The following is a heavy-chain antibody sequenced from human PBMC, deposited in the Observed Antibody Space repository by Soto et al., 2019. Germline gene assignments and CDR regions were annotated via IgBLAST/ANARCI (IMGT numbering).Heavy chain of an antibody. CDR3: ASHRGSPRYYGMDV. V-gene: IGHV3-48*02. Sequence: EVQLVESGGGLVQPGGSLRLSCAASGFTFSRYSMNWVRQAPGKGLEWVSYISSSSSTIYYADSVKGRFTISRDNAKNSLYLQMNSLRDEDTAVYYCASHRGSPRYYGMDVWGQGTTVTVSS. CDR2: ISSSSSTI. CDR1: GFTFSRYS. J-gene: IGHJ6*02. D-gene: IGHD6-13*01.